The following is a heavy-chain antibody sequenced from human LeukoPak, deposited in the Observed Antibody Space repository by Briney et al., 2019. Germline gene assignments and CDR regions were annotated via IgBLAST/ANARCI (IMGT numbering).Heavy chain of an antibody. V-gene: IGHV4-59*01. CDR3: ARDHNGSFDY. Sequence: SETLSLTCTVSGGSINSYHWNWIRQPPGKGLEWIGYIHYSGSTNYNPSLKSRVTISVDTSKNQFSLKLSSVTAADTAVYYCARDHNGSFDYWGQGTLVTVSS. CDR2: IHYSGST. J-gene: IGHJ4*02. CDR1: GGSINSYH. D-gene: IGHD1-14*01.